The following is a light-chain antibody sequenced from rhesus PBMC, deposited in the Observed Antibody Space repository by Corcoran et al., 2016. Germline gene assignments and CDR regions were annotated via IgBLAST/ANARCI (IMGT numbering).Light chain of an antibody. Sequence: EIQMTQSPSSLSASVGDRVTITCQASQGISNWLAWYQQKPGKAPKLLNDASSSLQSGVPSRFSGIGSGTEFTLTIRRLQPEDFATYYCPPHNSNPFTFGPGTKLDIK. CDR2: ASS. V-gene: IGKV1-33*02. J-gene: IGKJ3*01. CDR1: QGISNW. CDR3: PPHNSNPFT.